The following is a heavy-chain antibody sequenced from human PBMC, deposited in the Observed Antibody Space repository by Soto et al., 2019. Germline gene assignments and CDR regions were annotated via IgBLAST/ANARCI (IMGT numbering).Heavy chain of an antibody. CDR3: ARDIGDQTSRWTDAFDI. J-gene: IGHJ3*02. CDR2: IWYDGTNK. CDR1: GFTFSSYG. D-gene: IGHD6-13*01. Sequence: QVQLVESGGGVVQPGRSLRLSCAASGFTFSSYGMHWVRQAPGKGLEWVAVIWYDGTNKYYVDSVKGRFTISKDNSKNTLYRQMNSLRVEDTAIYYCARDIGDQTSRWTDAFDIWGQGTMVTVSS. V-gene: IGHV3-33*01.